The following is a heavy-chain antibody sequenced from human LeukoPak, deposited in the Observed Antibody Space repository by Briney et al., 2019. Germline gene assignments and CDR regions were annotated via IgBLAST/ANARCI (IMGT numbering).Heavy chain of an antibody. V-gene: IGHV1-24*01. J-gene: IGHJ3*02. CDR2: FDPEDGET. Sequence: ASVKVSCKVSGYALTELSMQWVRQAPGKGLEWMVGFDPEDGETIYAQKFQGRVTMTEDTSTDTAYMEPSSLRSEDTAVYYCATRGLPFGGVIGAFDIWGQGTMVTVSS. CDR3: ATRGLPFGGVIGAFDI. D-gene: IGHD3-16*01. CDR1: GYALTELS.